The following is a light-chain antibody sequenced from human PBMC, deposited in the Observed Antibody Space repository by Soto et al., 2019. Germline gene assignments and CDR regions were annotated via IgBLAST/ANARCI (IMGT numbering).Light chain of an antibody. CDR3: QQYNNWPRT. CDR1: QSVSSN. Sequence: EIVMTQSPATLSVSPGERATLSCRAGQSVSSNLAWYQQKPGQAPRLLIYGASTRATGIPARFSGSGSGTEFILTISSLQSEDFAVYYCQQYNNWPRTFGQGTKVEIK. V-gene: IGKV3-15*01. J-gene: IGKJ1*01. CDR2: GAS.